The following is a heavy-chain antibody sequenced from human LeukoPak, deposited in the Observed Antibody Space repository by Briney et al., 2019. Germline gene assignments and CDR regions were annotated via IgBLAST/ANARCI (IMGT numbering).Heavy chain of an antibody. Sequence: GGSLRLSCTTSGFNFRAYWMGWVRQAPGKGLEWVSAISGSGGSTFYADSVKGRFTISRDNSKNTLYLQMNSLRAEDTAVYYCAKDLVAATSSFDYWGQGTLVTVSS. J-gene: IGHJ4*02. CDR1: GFNFRAYW. V-gene: IGHV3-23*01. CDR3: AKDLVAATSSFDY. CDR2: ISGSGGST. D-gene: IGHD2-15*01.